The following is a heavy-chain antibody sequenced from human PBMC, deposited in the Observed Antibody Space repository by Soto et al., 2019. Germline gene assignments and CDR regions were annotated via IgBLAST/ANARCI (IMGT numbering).Heavy chain of an antibody. D-gene: IGHD3-10*01. CDR3: ARSPITMVRGVKGDYYYGMDV. CDR2: ISYDGSNK. CDR1: GFTFSSYA. Sequence: PXGSLRLSCAASGFTFSSYAMHWVRQAPGKGLEWVAVISYDGSNKYYADSVKGRFTISRDNSKNTLYLQMNSLRAEDTAVYYCARSPITMVRGVKGDYYYGMDVWGQGTTVTVSS. V-gene: IGHV3-30-3*01. J-gene: IGHJ6*02.